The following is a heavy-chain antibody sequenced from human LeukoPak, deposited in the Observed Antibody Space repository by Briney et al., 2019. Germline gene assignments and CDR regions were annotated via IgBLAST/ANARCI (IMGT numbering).Heavy chain of an antibody. CDR3: AREASDAFDI. CDR1: GFTFRSSD. J-gene: IGHJ3*02. CDR2: ISYDGTTK. Sequence: PGGSLRLSCAASGFTFRSSDMQWVRLAPGKGLEWMALISYDGTTKYYADSVKGRFTISRDNSKNTLFLQMNSLRAEDTAVYYCAREASDAFDIWGQGTMVTVSS. V-gene: IGHV3-33*01.